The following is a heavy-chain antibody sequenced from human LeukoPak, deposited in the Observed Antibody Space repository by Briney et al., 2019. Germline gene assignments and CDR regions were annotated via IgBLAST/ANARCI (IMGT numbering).Heavy chain of an antibody. D-gene: IGHD6-19*01. V-gene: IGHV1-18*01. CDR2: ISAYNGNT. J-gene: IGHJ5*02. CDR3: ARDLRTAVAGNWFDP. CDR1: GYTFTSYD. Sequence: ASVNVSCKASGYTFTSYDISWVRQAPRQGHEWMGWISAYNGNTNYAQKFQGRVTMTTDTSTSTAYMELRSLRSDDTAVYYCARDLRTAVAGNWFDPWGQGTLVTVSS.